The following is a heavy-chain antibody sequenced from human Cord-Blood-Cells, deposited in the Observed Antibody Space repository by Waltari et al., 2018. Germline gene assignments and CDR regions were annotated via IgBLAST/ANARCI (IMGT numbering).Heavy chain of an antibody. J-gene: IGHJ5*02. D-gene: IGHD2-15*01. Sequence: QVQLVQSGAEVKKPGASVKVSCKASGYTFTSYGISWVRQAPGQGLEGMGWIRAYNGNTNYAQKLQGRVTMTTDTSTSTAYMELRSLRSDDTAVYYCARDLGGCSGGSCYSENWFDPWGQGTLVTVSS. CDR2: IRAYNGNT. CDR3: ARDLGGCSGGSCYSENWFDP. V-gene: IGHV1-18*01. CDR1: GYTFTSYG.